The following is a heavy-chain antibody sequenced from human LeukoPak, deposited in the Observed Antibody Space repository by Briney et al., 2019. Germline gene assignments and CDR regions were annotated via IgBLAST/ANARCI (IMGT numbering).Heavy chain of an antibody. CDR2: IYYSGST. Sequence: NTSETLSLTCTVSGGSISSYYWSWIRQPPGKGLEWIGYIYYSGSTNYNPSLKSRVTISVDTSKNQFSLKLSSVTAADTAVYYCARDRNDAFDIWGQGTMVTVSS. CDR1: GGSISSYY. J-gene: IGHJ3*02. V-gene: IGHV4-59*01. CDR3: ARDRNDAFDI.